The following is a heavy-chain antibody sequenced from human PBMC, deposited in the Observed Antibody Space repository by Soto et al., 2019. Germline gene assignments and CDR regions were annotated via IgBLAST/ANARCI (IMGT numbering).Heavy chain of an antibody. Sequence: QVQLVQSGADVKKPGSSVKVSCKTSGGSFGSSAISWVRQAPAQGLEWMGEIIPVFDQANYAQNFQGRLTSTADELTGTVFMELSSVRYEDTDVYFWARLRSDWGDACDLWGVGTFVTVSS. CDR2: IIPVFDQA. CDR3: ARLRSDWGDACDL. D-gene: IGHD2-21*01. J-gene: IGHJ3*01. V-gene: IGHV1-69*01. CDR1: GGSFGSSA.